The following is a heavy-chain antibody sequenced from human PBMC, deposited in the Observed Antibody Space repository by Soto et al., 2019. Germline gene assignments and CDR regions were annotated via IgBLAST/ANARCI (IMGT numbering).Heavy chain of an antibody. CDR2: TYYRSKWYN. V-gene: IGHV6-1*01. CDR1: GDSVSSSTAA. D-gene: IGHD3-22*01. J-gene: IGHJ3*02. Sequence: PSQTLSLTCAISGDSVSSSTAAWNWIRQSPSRGLEWLGRTYYRSKWYNDYAVSVKSRITINPDTSKNQFSLHLNSVTPEDTAVYYCARDKWSYYYDSSGHSGAFDIWGQGTMVTVSS. CDR3: ARDKWSYYYDSSGHSGAFDI.